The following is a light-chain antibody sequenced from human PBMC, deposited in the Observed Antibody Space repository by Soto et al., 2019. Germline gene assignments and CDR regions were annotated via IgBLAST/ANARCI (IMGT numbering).Light chain of an antibody. CDR3: QQLTYWPPQWT. Sequence: EIVLTQSPATLSLPPGQRATLSCRASESVGSNLAGYEQTRGRAPRLLIYGASTRATGIPAGFSGSGSGTDFALTISSREPEYFAVYYCQQLTYWPPQWTFGQGTKVDIK. J-gene: IGKJ1*01. V-gene: IGKV3-11*01. CDR1: ESVGSN. CDR2: GAS.